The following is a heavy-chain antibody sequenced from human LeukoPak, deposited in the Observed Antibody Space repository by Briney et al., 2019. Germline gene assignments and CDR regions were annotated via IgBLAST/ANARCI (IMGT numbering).Heavy chain of an antibody. CDR3: AGRGGYYYDSCGYFQ. D-gene: IGHD3-22*01. CDR2: IIPIFGTA. Sequence: SVKVSCKASGGTFSSYAISWVRQAPGQGLEWMGGIIPIFGTANYAQKFQGRVTITTDESTSTAYMELSSLRSEDTAVYYCAGRGGYYYDSCGYFQWGQGTLVTVSS. J-gene: IGHJ4*02. CDR1: GGTFSSYA. V-gene: IGHV1-69*05.